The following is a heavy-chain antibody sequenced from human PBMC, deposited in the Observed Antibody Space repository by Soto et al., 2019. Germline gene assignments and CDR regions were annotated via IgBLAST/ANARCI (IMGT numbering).Heavy chain of an antibody. Sequence: PGGSLRLSCAASGLTFTSYSMNWVRQAPGKGLEWVSFISSSSSTIYYTDPVKGRFTISRDNAKNSLYLQMNSLRDEDTAVYYCARDRGYTYGFDYWGQGTRVTVSS. J-gene: IGHJ4*02. CDR2: ISSSSSTI. V-gene: IGHV3-48*02. CDR1: GLTFTSYS. D-gene: IGHD5-18*01. CDR3: ARDRGYTYGFDY.